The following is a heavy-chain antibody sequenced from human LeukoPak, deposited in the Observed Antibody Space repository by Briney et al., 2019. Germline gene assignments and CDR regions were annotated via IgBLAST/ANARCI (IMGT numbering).Heavy chain of an antibody. Sequence: GGSLRLSCAASGFTFRTYWMHWVRQAPGKGLVWVSRINSDGSSTSYADSVKGRFTISRDNAKNTLYLQMNSLRAEDTAVYYCARDYASGSWYLGYWGQGTLVTVSS. J-gene: IGHJ4*02. CDR2: INSDGSST. V-gene: IGHV3-74*01. CDR3: ARDYASGSWYLGY. CDR1: GFTFRTYW. D-gene: IGHD3-10*01.